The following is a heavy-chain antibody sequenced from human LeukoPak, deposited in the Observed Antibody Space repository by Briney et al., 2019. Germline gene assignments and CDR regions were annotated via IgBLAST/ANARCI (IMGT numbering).Heavy chain of an antibody. D-gene: IGHD3-22*01. CDR3: AREGIVVVTGNWFDP. CDR1: GGSISSYF. Sequence: PSETLSLTCTVSGGSISSYFWSWIRQSPGKGLECIGYVFYSGTTNYNPSLKSRATISLGTSKDQFSLKLSSVTAADTAVYYCAREGIVVVTGNWFDPWGQGTLVTVSS. CDR2: VFYSGTT. J-gene: IGHJ5*02. V-gene: IGHV4-59*12.